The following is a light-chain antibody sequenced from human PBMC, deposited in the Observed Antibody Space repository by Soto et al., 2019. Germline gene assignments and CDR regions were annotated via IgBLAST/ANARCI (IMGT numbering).Light chain of an antibody. V-gene: IGKV3-11*01. CDR2: EAS. J-gene: IGKJ3*01. CDR3: HQRSKWPLT. CDR1: HTVSNY. Sequence: EIVLTQSPATLSLSPGERATLSCRASHTVSNYLTWYQQKPGQAPRLLIYEASNRATGIPARFSGSGSGTDFTRTISSLEPEYFAVYYCHQRSKWPLTFGPGTKVDI.